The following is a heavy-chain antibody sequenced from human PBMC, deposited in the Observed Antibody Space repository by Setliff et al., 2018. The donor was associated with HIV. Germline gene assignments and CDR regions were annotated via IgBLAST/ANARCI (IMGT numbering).Heavy chain of an antibody. V-gene: IGHV1-2*02. CDR1: GYTFTDHN. Sequence: ASVKVSCKTSGYTFTDHNIHWVRQAPGQGLEWMGWINPKSGDTTYAQRLQGRVTMTRDTSISTAYMDLSSLTSDDTAVYYCALASIVSTARWNHWGRGTLVTVSS. D-gene: IGHD1-26*01. CDR2: INPKSGDT. J-gene: IGHJ5*02. CDR3: ALASIVSTARWNH.